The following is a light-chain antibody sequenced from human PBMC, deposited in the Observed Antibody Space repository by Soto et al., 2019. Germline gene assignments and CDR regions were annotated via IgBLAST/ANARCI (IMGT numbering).Light chain of an antibody. CDR2: GAS. V-gene: IGKV3-20*01. CDR1: QSVISSF. J-gene: IGKJ1*01. Sequence: ETVMTQSPATLSVSPGERATLSCRASQSVISSFLAWYQQKPGQAPRVLIFGASSRAPGIPDRFSGSGSGTDFTLTISRLEPEDFAVYFCQQYGRSPTFGQGTKVDIK. CDR3: QQYGRSPT.